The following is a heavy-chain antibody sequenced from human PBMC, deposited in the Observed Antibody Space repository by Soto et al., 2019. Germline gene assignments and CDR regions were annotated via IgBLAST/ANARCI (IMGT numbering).Heavy chain of an antibody. CDR2: SIPIFGTA. D-gene: IGHD3-9*01. V-gene: IGHV1-69*01. CDR1: GGTFSSYA. Sequence: QVQLVQSGAEVKKPGSSVKVSCKASGGTFSSYAISWVRQAPGQGLEWMGGSIPIFGTANYAQKFQGRVTITADEATSTAYMERSSLRSEDTAVYYCASSRDILTGYYKDRYYYGMDVWGQGTTVTVSS. CDR3: ASSRDILTGYYKDRYYYGMDV. J-gene: IGHJ6*02.